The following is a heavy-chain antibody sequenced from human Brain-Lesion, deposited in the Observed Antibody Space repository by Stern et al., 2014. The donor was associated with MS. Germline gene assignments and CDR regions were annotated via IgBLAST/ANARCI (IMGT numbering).Heavy chain of an antibody. J-gene: IGHJ4*02. D-gene: IGHD5-18*01. V-gene: IGHV1-24*01. Sequence: QVQLVESGAEVKKPGASVKVSCKASGYTLTELSMHWVRQAPRKGLEWMGGFDPEDGEMIYAQKFQGRVTMTEDTSTDTAYMELNSLRSEAAGMYWCATVTTVAGGQYYRYRHFDYWGQGTLVTVSS. CDR1: GYTLTELS. CDR3: ATVTTVAGGQYYRYRHFDY. CDR2: FDPEDGEM.